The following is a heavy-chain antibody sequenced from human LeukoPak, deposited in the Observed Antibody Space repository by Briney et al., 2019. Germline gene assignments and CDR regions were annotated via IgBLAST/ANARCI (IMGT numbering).Heavy chain of an antibody. CDR2: LSGSGITT. CDR3: AKGIYSSGWSYFDY. V-gene: IGHV3-23*01. Sequence: GGSLRLSCAASGFTFSNSAMSWVRQAPGRGLEWVSTLSGSGITTYYADSVKGRFTISRDNSKNTLYLQMNSLRAEGTAVYYCAKGIYSSGWSYFDYWGHGTLVTVSS. CDR1: GFTFSNSA. D-gene: IGHD6-19*01. J-gene: IGHJ4*01.